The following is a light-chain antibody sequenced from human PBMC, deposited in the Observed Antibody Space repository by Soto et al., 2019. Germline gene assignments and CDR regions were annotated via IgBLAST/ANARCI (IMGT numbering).Light chain of an antibody. V-gene: IGKV1-39*01. CDR3: QQSYSTPRS. J-gene: IGKJ2*03. CDR2: AAS. CDR1: QSISSS. Sequence: DIQMTQSPSSLSASVGDRVTITCRASQSISSSLNWYQQKPGKAPKLLIYAASSLQSGVPSRFSGSGSVTDFTLTISSLQPEDFATYYCQQSYSTPRSFGPGTKLEIK.